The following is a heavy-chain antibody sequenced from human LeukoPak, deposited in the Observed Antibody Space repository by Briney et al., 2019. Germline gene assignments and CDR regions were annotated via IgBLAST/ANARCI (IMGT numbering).Heavy chain of an antibody. Sequence: SETLSLTCTASGGTISSSDYFWSWIRQPAGKGLEWIGRINSRGSTNYNPSLKSRVTLSVDTSKNQFSLKLTSVTVADTAVYYCARYRLGWFDPWGQGTLVTVSS. CDR2: INSRGST. V-gene: IGHV4-61*02. CDR3: ARYRLGWFDP. J-gene: IGHJ5*02. CDR1: GGTISSSDYF. D-gene: IGHD6-25*01.